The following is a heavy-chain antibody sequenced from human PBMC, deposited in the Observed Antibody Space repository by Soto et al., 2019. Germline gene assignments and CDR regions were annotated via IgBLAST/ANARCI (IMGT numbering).Heavy chain of an antibody. CDR3: ARRDIDNWNQGHAFAF. CDR2: IYYNGDT. CDR1: GGSVSSGSFY. D-gene: IGHD1-20*01. Sequence: QLQLKQSGPGLVKPWETLSLTCTVSGGSVSSGSFYWGWIRQPPGKGLEWIGDIYYNGDTYYNPSLKSRVTISGDTSENQFSLKLRYVTAADTAVYYCARRDIDNWNQGHAFAFWGQGTMVAVSS. J-gene: IGHJ3*01. V-gene: IGHV4-39*01.